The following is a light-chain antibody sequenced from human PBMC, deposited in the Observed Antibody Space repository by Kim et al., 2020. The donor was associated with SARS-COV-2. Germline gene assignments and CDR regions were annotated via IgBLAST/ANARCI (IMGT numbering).Light chain of an antibody. CDR3: QAWDSSTAV. Sequence: SYELTQPPSVFVSPGHTASITCSGDKLGDKYACWYQQKPGQSPVLVIYQDTQRPSGIPERFSGSNSGNTATLTISGTQAMDEADYYCQAWDSSTAVFGGG. J-gene: IGLJ2*01. CDR1: KLGDKY. CDR2: QDT. V-gene: IGLV3-1*01.